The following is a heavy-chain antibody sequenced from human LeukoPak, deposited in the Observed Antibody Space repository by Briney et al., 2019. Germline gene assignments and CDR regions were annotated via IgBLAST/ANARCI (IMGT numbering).Heavy chain of an antibody. Sequence: SETLSLTCTVSGGSISSSSYYWGWIRQPPGKGLEWIGSIYYSGSTYYNPSLKSRVTISIDTSKNQFSLKLTSVTAADTAVYYCARVPRFTMVRGVIDYWGQGTLVTVSS. D-gene: IGHD3-10*01. CDR3: ARVPRFTMVRGVIDY. CDR2: IYYSGST. CDR1: GGSISSSSYY. J-gene: IGHJ4*02. V-gene: IGHV4-39*01.